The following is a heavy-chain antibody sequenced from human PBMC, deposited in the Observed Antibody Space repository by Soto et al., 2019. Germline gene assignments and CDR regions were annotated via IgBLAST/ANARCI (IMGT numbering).Heavy chain of an antibody. Sequence: ASVKVSCKASGYTFTSYYMHWVRQAPGQGLEWMGIINPSGGSTSYAQKFQGRVTINPDTSNNQFSLQLNSVTPEDTAVYYCASGTAAAGMAYWGQGTLVTVSS. CDR2: INPSGGST. J-gene: IGHJ4*02. CDR1: GYTFTSYY. D-gene: IGHD6-13*01. CDR3: ASGTAAAGMAY. V-gene: IGHV1-46*01.